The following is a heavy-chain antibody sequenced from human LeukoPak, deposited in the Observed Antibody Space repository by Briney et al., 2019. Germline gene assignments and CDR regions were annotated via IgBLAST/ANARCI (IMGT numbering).Heavy chain of an antibody. Sequence: GGSLRLSCAASGFTFSSYGMHWVRQAPGKGLEWVAFIRYDGSNKYYADSVKGRFTISRDNSKNTLYLQMNSLRAEDTAVYYCAKDRLYDSSGYYFDYWGQGTLVTVSS. CDR3: AKDRLYDSSGYYFDY. J-gene: IGHJ4*02. CDR2: IRYDGSNK. V-gene: IGHV3-30*02. D-gene: IGHD3-22*01. CDR1: GFTFSSYG.